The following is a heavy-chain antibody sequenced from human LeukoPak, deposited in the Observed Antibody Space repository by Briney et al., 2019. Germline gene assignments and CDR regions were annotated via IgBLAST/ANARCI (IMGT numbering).Heavy chain of an antibody. Sequence: PSETLSLTCTVSGGSISSGDYYWSWIRQPPGKGLEWIGYIYYSGGTYYNPSLKSRVTISVDTSKNQFSLKLSSVTAADTAVYYCARDRVTMIVPRGAADIWGQGTMVTVSS. CDR2: IYYSGGT. D-gene: IGHD3-22*01. CDR3: ARDRVTMIVPRGAADI. V-gene: IGHV4-30-4*08. J-gene: IGHJ3*02. CDR1: GGSISSGDYY.